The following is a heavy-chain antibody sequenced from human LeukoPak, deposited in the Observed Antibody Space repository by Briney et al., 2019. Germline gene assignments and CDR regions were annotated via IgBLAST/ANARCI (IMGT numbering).Heavy chain of an antibody. Sequence: GGSLRLSCAASGFTFSSYEMNWVRQAPGKGLEWVSYISSSGSTIYYADSVKGRFTISRDNAKNSLYLQMNSLRAEDTAVYYCASLKNSGWGNAFHFWGQGTMVTVSS. D-gene: IGHD6-19*01. CDR1: GFTFSSYE. CDR3: ASLKNSGWGNAFHF. J-gene: IGHJ3*01. CDR2: ISSSGSTI. V-gene: IGHV3-48*03.